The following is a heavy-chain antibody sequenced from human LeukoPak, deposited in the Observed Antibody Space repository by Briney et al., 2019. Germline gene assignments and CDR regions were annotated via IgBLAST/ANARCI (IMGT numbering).Heavy chain of an antibody. CDR3: ARDVVTVTKGFDI. Sequence: PSETLSLTCAVSTDSFSSHYLTWIRQPPGKGLEWIGYISYIGGTNYNPSLKSRVNISIDTSKNQFSLKLSSVTAADTAVYYCARDVVTVTKGFDIWGQGTMVSVPS. J-gene: IGHJ3*02. CDR1: TDSFSSHY. D-gene: IGHD4-17*01. V-gene: IGHV4-59*11. CDR2: ISYIGGT.